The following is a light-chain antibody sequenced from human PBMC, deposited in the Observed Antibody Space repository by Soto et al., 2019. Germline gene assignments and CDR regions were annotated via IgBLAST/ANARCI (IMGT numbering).Light chain of an antibody. Sequence: QLVLTQPLSASGTPGQRVTISCSGSNSNIGNNYGYWYQQLPGTAPKLRIYRDNQRPSGVPDRFCGYKSGTSASLAISGLRCEDEADYYCAAWDDGLRYFWVFGGGTKLTVL. V-gene: IGLV1-47*01. CDR1: NSNIGNNY. J-gene: IGLJ3*02. CDR2: RDN. CDR3: AAWDDGLRYFWV.